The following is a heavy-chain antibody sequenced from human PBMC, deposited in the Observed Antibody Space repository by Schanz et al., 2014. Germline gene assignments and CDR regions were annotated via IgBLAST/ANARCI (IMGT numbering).Heavy chain of an antibody. CDR2: ISGSGETT. CDR1: GFTFSSYA. D-gene: IGHD5-12*01. J-gene: IGHJ4*02. V-gene: IGHV3-23*01. CDR3: ARDRPSGYALDF. Sequence: EVQLLESGGGLVQPGGSLRLSCAASGFTFSSYAMSWVRQAPGKGLEWVSAISGSGETTYYADSVKGRFTISRDNSKNALYLQMNSLRAEDTAVYYCARDRPSGYALDFWGQGTLVTVSS.